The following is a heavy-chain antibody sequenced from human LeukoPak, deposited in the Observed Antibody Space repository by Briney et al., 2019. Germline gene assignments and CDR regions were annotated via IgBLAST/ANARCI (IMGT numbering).Heavy chain of an antibody. Sequence: GGSLRLSCAASGFTFSSYAMTWVRQAPGKGLGWVSAISSGGGSTYYADCVKGRFTISRENSKNTLYLQMNSLRAEDTAVYYCAKGNWHIVVVTAISWGQGTLVTVSS. V-gene: IGHV3-23*01. CDR1: GFTFSSYA. CDR3: AKGNWHIVVVTAIS. D-gene: IGHD2-21*02. J-gene: IGHJ4*02. CDR2: ISSGGGST.